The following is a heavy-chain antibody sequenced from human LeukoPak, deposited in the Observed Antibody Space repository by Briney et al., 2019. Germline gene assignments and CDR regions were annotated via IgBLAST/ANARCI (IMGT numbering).Heavy chain of an antibody. Sequence: GRSLRLSCAASGFTFSRYWMHWVRQAPGKGLLWVSRINSDGSSTYYADSVKGQFTTSRDNAKNALHLQMNSLTAEDTAVYYCVLDLFSSFAFDIWGQGTMVTVSS. J-gene: IGHJ3*02. CDR2: INSDGSST. D-gene: IGHD3/OR15-3a*01. V-gene: IGHV3-74*01. CDR3: VLDLFSSFAFDI. CDR1: GFTFSRYW.